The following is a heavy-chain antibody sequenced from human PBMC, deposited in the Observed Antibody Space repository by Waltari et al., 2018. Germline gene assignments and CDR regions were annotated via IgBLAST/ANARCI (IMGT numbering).Heavy chain of an antibody. CDR3: ARVVKYYDSFGFPSDYMDV. D-gene: IGHD3-22*01. Sequence: QVQLRESGPGLVKPSQTLSPTCSVSGGSVSSGLHYWSWLRQSPGKGLEWIGYIYHSGTTYYNPSLRGRLTLSVDTSNYQSSLKLTSVTAADTAVYYCARVVKYYDSFGFPSDYMDVWGKGTTVIVSS. V-gene: IGHV4-30-4*08. J-gene: IGHJ6*03. CDR2: IYHSGTT. CDR1: GGSVSSGLHY.